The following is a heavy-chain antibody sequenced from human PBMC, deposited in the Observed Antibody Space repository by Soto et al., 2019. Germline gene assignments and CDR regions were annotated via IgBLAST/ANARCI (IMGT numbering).Heavy chain of an antibody. CDR1: GFTFSNAW. CDR2: IKSKTDGGTT. J-gene: IGHJ6*02. V-gene: IGHV3-15*01. D-gene: IGHD3-22*01. Sequence: PGGSLRLSCAASGFTFSNAWMSWVRQAPGKGLEWVGRIKSKTDGGTTDYAAPVKGRFTISRDDSKNTLYLQMNSLKTEDTAVYYCTTDSSGYYQGVGYYYYYGMDVWGQGTTVTVSS. CDR3: TTDSSGYYQGVGYYYYYGMDV.